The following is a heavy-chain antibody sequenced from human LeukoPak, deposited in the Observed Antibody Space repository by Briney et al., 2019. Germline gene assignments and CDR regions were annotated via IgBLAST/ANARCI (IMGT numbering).Heavy chain of an antibody. CDR2: INHSGST. CDR1: GGSFSGCY. CDR3: ARAVSGGMDV. V-gene: IGHV4-34*01. Sequence: SETLSLTCAVYGGSFSGCYWSWIRQPPGKGLEWIGEINHSGSTNYNPSLKSRVTISVDTSKNQFSLKLSSVTAADTAVYYCARAVSGGMDVWGQGTTVTVSS. D-gene: IGHD4-11*01. J-gene: IGHJ6*02.